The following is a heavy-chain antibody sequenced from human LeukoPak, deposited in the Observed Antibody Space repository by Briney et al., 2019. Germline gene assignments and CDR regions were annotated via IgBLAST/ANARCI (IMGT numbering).Heavy chain of an antibody. V-gene: IGHV3-23*01. Sequence: GGSLRLSCAASGFTFSSYAMSWVRQAPGKGLEWVSAISGSGGSTYYADSVKGRFTISRDNSKNTLYLQMNSLRAEDTAVYYCAKGLYDFWRDIRLIFDYWGQGTLVTVSS. CDR1: GFTFSSYA. J-gene: IGHJ4*02. D-gene: IGHD3-3*01. CDR2: ISGSGGST. CDR3: AKGLYDFWRDIRLIFDY.